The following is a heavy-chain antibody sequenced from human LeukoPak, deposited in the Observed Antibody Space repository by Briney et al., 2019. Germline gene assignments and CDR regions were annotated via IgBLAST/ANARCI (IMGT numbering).Heavy chain of an antibody. CDR3: ARQIRLDYYDSSGYYFDS. CDR1: GGSFNGYY. CDR2: ISDSGVS. J-gene: IGHJ4*02. V-gene: IGHV4-59*08. Sequence: SETLSLTCTVSGGSFNGYYWSWIRQSPGKGLESIWLISDSGVSNTSPSLKSRVTISLDTSKKQFSLKLRSVTAADTALYYCARQIRLDYYDSSGYYFDSWGQGTLVTVSS. D-gene: IGHD3-22*01.